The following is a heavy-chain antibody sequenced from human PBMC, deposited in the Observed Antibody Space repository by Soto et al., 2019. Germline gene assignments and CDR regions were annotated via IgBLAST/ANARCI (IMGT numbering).Heavy chain of an antibody. CDR1: GYTFTGYY. CDR2: INPNSGGT. Sequence: ASVKVSCKASGYTFTGYYMHWVRQAPGQGLEWMGWINPNSGGTNYAQKFQGWVTMTRDTSISTAYMELSRLRSDDTAVYYCARQIGGSDFWSGYYTPKRYYYYGMDVWGQGTTVTVSS. J-gene: IGHJ6*02. D-gene: IGHD3-3*01. V-gene: IGHV1-2*04. CDR3: ARQIGGSDFWSGYYTPKRYYYYGMDV.